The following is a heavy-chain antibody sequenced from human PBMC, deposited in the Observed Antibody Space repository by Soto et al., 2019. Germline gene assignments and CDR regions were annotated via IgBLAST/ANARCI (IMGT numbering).Heavy chain of an antibody. CDR1: GYTFTTYG. CDR3: ARGPTDYYDHSGNYFLDY. V-gene: IGHV1-18*01. CDR2: ISTYNGNT. J-gene: IGHJ1*01. Sequence: QVQLVQSGAEVKKPGASVKVSCKASGYTFTTYGMSWVRQAPGQGLDWMGWISTYNGNTKYAERLQGRGTMTTDTTTSTAYMGLRSLRSDDTAVYYCARGPTDYYDHSGNYFLDYWGQDTLVTVSS. D-gene: IGHD3-22*01.